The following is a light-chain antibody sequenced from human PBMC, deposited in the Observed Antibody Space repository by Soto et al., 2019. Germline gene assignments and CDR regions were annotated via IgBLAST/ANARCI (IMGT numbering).Light chain of an antibody. CDR1: QSISSN. J-gene: IGKJ5*01. CDR2: GTS. CDR3: QQYNTWYSIT. Sequence: EIVMTQSPATLSVSPGERVTLSCRASQSISSNLAWYQQKPGRAPSLLMYGTSTRATGIPARFSSSRSGTQFTLTISSLQAEDFAIYYFQQYNTWYSITFGQGTRLEIK. V-gene: IGKV3-15*01.